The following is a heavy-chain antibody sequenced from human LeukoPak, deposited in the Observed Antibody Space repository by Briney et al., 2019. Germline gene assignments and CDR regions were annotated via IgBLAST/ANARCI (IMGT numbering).Heavy chain of an antibody. CDR3: ARASVDGDDAFDI. Sequence: ASVKVSCKASGYTFTSYGISWVRQAPGQGLEWMGWINPNSGGTNYAQKFQGRVTMTRDTSISTAYMELSRLRSDDTAVYYCARASVDGDDAFDIWGQGTMVTVSS. CDR2: INPNSGGT. J-gene: IGHJ3*02. V-gene: IGHV1-2*02. CDR1: GYTFTSYG. D-gene: IGHD6-19*01.